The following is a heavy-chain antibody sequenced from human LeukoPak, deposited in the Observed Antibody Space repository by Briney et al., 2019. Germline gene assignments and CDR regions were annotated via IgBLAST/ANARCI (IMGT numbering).Heavy chain of an antibody. D-gene: IGHD1-26*01. CDR1: GFIFGSSA. CDR2: ITGRGDNT. CDR3: AKDHVGTITLRYFDP. Sequence: GGSLRLSCAGSGFIFGSSAMSWLRQAPGKGLQWVSTITGRGDNTYYADSLKGRFSISRDNSKDTLYLLMNSLSADDTATYYCAKDHVGTITLRYFDPWGQGTLVTISS. J-gene: IGHJ4*02. V-gene: IGHV3-23*01.